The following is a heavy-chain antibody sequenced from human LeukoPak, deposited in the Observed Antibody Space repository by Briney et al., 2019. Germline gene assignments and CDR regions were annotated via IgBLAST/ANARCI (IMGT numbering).Heavy chain of an antibody. Sequence: ASVKVSCKASGYTFTAYYVHWVRQAPGQGLEWMGWINPNSGGTNYAQKFQGRVTMTRDTSISTAYMELSRLRSDDTAVYYCARDTYYDILTGYLVFDYWGQGTLVTVPS. CDR3: ARDTYYDILTGYLVFDY. V-gene: IGHV1-2*02. J-gene: IGHJ4*02. CDR2: INPNSGGT. CDR1: GYTFTAYY. D-gene: IGHD3-9*01.